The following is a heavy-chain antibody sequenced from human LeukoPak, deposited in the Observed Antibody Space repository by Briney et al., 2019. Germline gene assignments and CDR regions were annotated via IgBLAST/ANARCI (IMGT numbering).Heavy chain of an antibody. CDR2: ISGSGDST. J-gene: IGHJ5*02. D-gene: IGHD3-10*01. CDR3: AKGGSYYTSSWFDP. Sequence: GGSLRLSCGASGFXLSSYPMSWVRQAPGKGLEWVSAISGSGDSTYYADSVKGRFTISRDNSKNTLYLQMNSLRAEDTALYYCAKGGSYYTSSWFDPWGQGTLVTVSS. V-gene: IGHV3-23*01. CDR1: GFXLSSYP.